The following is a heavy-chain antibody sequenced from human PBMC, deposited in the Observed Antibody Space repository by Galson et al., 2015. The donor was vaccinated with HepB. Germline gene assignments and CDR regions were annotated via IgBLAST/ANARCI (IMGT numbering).Heavy chain of an antibody. CDR2: IIPIFGTA. D-gene: IGHD2-2*01. Sequence: SVKVSCKASGGTFSSYAISWVRQAPGQGLEWMGGIIPIFGTANYAQKFQGRVTITADKSTSTAYMELGSLRSEDTAVYYCARGYCSSTSCRYGMDVWGQGTTVTVSS. CDR3: ARGYCSSTSCRYGMDV. CDR1: GGTFSSYA. J-gene: IGHJ6*02. V-gene: IGHV1-69*06.